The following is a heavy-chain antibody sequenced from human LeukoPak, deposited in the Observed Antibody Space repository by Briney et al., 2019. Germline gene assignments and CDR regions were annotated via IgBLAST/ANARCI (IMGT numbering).Heavy chain of an antibody. V-gene: IGHV3-33*01. CDR1: GFTFSSYG. CDR2: IWYDGSNK. Sequence: PGRSLRLSCAASGFTFSSYGMHWVRQAPGKGLEWVAVIWYDGSNKYYADSVKGRFTISRDNSKNTPYLQMNSLRAEGTAVYYCARDRGYLFDYWGQGTLVTVSS. J-gene: IGHJ4*02. CDR3: ARDRGYLFDY. D-gene: IGHD5-18*01.